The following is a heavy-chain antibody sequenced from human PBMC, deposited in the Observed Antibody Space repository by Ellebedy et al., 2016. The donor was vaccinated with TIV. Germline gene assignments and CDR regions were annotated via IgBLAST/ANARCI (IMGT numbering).Heavy chain of an antibody. CDR1: GFSFSAND. CDR2: VCFDGINK. Sequence: GESLKISCAASGFSFSANDMHWVRQAPGKGLEWVALVCFDGINKYYGDSVKGRFTISRDISKNILYLQMNSLRGNDTALYYCARGDRHQRLDFDALHTWGPGTLVTVSS. J-gene: IGHJ3*02. V-gene: IGHV3-33*01. CDR3: ARGDRHQRLDFDALHT. D-gene: IGHD1-1*01.